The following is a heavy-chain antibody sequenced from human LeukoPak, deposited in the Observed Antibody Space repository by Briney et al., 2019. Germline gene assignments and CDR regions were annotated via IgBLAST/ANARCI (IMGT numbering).Heavy chain of an antibody. Sequence: GGSLRLSCAASGFTFDDYGMSWVRQAPGKGLEWVSGINWNGGSTGYADSVKGRFTISRDNAKNSLYLQMNSLRAEDTALYHCARNGAAAGTYYYYMDVWGKGTTVTVSS. CDR3: ARNGAAAGTYYYYMDV. V-gene: IGHV3-20*01. D-gene: IGHD6-13*01. CDR2: INWNGGST. J-gene: IGHJ6*03. CDR1: GFTFDDYG.